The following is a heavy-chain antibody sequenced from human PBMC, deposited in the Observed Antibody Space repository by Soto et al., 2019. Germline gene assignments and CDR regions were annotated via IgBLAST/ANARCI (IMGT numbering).Heavy chain of an antibody. J-gene: IGHJ4*02. CDR1: GGSISSSSYY. V-gene: IGHV4-39*01. CDR3: ARRAVKMITFGGVPMSNFDY. CDR2: IYYSGST. D-gene: IGHD3-16*01. Sequence: SETLSLTCTVSGGSISSSSYYWGWIRQPPGKGLEWIGSIYYSGSTYYNPSLKSRVTISVDTSKNQFSLKLSSVTAADTAVYYCARRAVKMITFGGVPMSNFDYWGQGTLVTVSS.